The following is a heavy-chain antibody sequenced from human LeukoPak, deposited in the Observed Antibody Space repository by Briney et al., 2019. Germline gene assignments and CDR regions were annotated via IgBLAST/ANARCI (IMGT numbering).Heavy chain of an antibody. CDR2: ISGRGGST. CDR3: AKGYYDILTDYFHNWFNP. V-gene: IGHV3-23*01. Sequence: GGSLRLSCAASGFTFSSHAVSWVRQAPGVGLEWVSTISGRGGSTFYADSVKGRFTISRDNSKNTLYLQMNSLRADDTAVYYCAKGYYDILTDYFHNWFNPWGQGTLVIVSS. D-gene: IGHD3-9*01. CDR1: GFTFSSHA. J-gene: IGHJ5*02.